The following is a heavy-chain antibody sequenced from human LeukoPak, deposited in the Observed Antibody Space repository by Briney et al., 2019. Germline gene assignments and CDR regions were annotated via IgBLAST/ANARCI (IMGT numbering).Heavy chain of an antibody. CDR2: IYPGDSDT. V-gene: IGHV5-51*01. D-gene: IGHD2-15*01. CDR3: ARSPHATNNWFDP. Sequence: GESLKISCKGSGYSFTSYWIGWVRQMPGKGLEWMGIIYPGDSDTRYSPSFQGQVTISADKSISTAYLQWSSQKASNTAMFYCARSPHATNNWFDPSGQGTLVTVSS. CDR1: GYSFTSYW. J-gene: IGHJ5*02.